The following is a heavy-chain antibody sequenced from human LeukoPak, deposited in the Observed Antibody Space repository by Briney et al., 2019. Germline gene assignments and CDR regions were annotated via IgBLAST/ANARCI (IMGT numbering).Heavy chain of an antibody. CDR1: GFIFSNYG. J-gene: IGHJ3*02. CDR3: ARDYYDSSGYRHDAFDI. CDR2: IWFDGSNE. V-gene: IGHV3-33*01. D-gene: IGHD3-22*01. Sequence: GGSLRLSCAASGFIFSNYGMHWVRQAPGKGLEWVAVIWFDGSNEDYADSVKGRFTISRDNSKNTLYLQMNSLRAEDTAVYYCARDYYDSSGYRHDAFDIWGQGTMVTVSS.